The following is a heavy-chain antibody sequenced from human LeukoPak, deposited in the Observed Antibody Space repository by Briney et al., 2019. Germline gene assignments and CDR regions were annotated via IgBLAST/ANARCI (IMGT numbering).Heavy chain of an antibody. CDR3: ARLPLRSIAVGYYGMDV. Sequence: ASVKVSRKASGGTFSSYAISWVRQAPGQGLEWMGGSIPIFGTANYAQKFQGRVTITADESTSTAYMELSSLRSEDTAVYYCARLPLRSIAVGYYGMDVWGQGTTVTVSS. CDR1: GGTFSSYA. CDR2: SIPIFGTA. D-gene: IGHD6-6*01. V-gene: IGHV1-69*13. J-gene: IGHJ6*02.